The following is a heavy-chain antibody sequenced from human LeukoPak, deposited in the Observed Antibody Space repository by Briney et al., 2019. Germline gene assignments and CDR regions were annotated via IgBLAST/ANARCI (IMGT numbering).Heavy chain of an antibody. Sequence: PGGSLRLSCVASALTFSRDAMHWVRQAPGKGLEWVSAISGSGGNTYYADSVKGRFTISRDHSKTTLLLQMNSLRAEDTAVYYCAKDLYDYGNYVGWFYFWGQGTLVTVSS. CDR1: ALTFSRDA. CDR3: AKDLYDYGNYVGWFYF. D-gene: IGHD4-11*01. V-gene: IGHV3-23*01. J-gene: IGHJ5*01. CDR2: ISGSGGNT.